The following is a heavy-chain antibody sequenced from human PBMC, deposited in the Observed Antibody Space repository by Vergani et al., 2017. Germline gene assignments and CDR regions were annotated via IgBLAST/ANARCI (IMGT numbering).Heavy chain of an antibody. Sequence: VQLVESGGGLVQPGGSLRLSCAASGFTFSSYGMHWVRQAPGKGLEWVAVIWYDGSNKYYADSVKGRFTISRDNSKNTLYLQMNSLRAEDTAVYYCAKEGYFDWLLTSNWFDPWGQGTLVTVSS. CDR2: IWYDGSNK. V-gene: IGHV3-33*06. J-gene: IGHJ5*02. CDR1: GFTFSSYG. D-gene: IGHD3-9*01. CDR3: AKEGYFDWLLTSNWFDP.